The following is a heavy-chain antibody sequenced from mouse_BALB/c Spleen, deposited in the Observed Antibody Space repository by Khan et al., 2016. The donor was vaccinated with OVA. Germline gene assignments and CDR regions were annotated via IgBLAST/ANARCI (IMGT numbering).Heavy chain of an antibody. J-gene: IGHJ2*01. CDR2: ISYSGRT. CDR3: ARSVTITAVVATDFDY. Sequence: EVQLQESGPGLVKPSQSLSLTCTVTGYSITSDYAWNWIRQFPGNKLEWMGYISYSGRTSYNPSLKSRIPITRDTSKNQFSLQLNSVTTEDTAPYYCARSVTITAVVATDFDYWGQGTTLTVSS. D-gene: IGHD1-1*01. CDR1: GYSITSDYA. V-gene: IGHV3-2*02.